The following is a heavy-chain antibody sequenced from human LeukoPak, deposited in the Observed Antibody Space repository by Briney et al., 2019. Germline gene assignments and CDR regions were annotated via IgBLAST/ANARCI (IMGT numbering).Heavy chain of an antibody. J-gene: IGHJ4*02. CDR2: ISSSGSTI. Sequence: GGSLRLSCAASGFTFSSYEMNWVRQAPGKGLEWVSYISSSGSTIYYADSVKGRFTISRDNSKNTLYLQMNSLRAEDTAVYYCAKVDWNYRNFDYWGQGTLVTVSS. V-gene: IGHV3-48*03. D-gene: IGHD1-7*01. CDR3: AKVDWNYRNFDY. CDR1: GFTFSSYE.